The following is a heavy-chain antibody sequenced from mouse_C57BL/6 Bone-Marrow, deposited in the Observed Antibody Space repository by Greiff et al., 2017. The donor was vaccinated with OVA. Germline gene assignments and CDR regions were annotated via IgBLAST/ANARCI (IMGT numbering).Heavy chain of an antibody. V-gene: IGHV2-6-1*01. D-gene: IGHD2-3*01. Sequence: QVQLKESGPGLVAPSQSLSITCTVSGFSLTSYGVHWVRQPPGKGLEWLVVIWSDGSTTYNSALKSRLSISKDNSKSQVFLKMNSLQADDTAMYYCARHSGYFNWYFDVWGTGTTVTVSS. CDR1: GFSLTSYG. J-gene: IGHJ1*03. CDR2: IWSDGST. CDR3: ARHSGYFNWYFDV.